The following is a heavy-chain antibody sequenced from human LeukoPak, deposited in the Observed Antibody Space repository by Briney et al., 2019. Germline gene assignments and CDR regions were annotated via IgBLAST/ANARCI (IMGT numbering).Heavy chain of an antibody. CDR2: IYHSGST. CDR1: GASISSGDDS. CDR3: ARDSGGGNFDY. V-gene: IGHV4-30-2*01. J-gene: IGHJ4*02. Sequence: SETLSLTCAVSGASISSGDDSWSWIRQPPGKGLEWIGYIYHSGSTTYNPSLKSRLTISLDRSKNQFSLKLSSVTAADTAVYYCARDSGGGNFDYWGQGTVVTVSS. D-gene: IGHD4-23*01.